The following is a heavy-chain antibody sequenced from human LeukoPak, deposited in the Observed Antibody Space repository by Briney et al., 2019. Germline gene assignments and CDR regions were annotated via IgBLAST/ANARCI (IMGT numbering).Heavy chain of an antibody. J-gene: IGHJ4*02. CDR2: ISWNSGSI. CDR3: AREWPGIGLFIDY. CDR1: GFTFDDYA. Sequence: PGGSLRLSCAASGFTFDDYAMHWVRQAPGKGLEWVSGISWNSGSIGYADSVKGRFTISRDNAKNSLYLQMNSLRAEDTAVYYCAREWPGIGLFIDYWGQGTLVTVSS. V-gene: IGHV3-9*01. D-gene: IGHD2-21*01.